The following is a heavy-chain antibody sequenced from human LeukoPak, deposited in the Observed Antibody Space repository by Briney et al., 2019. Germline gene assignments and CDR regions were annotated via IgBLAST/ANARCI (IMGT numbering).Heavy chain of an antibody. J-gene: IGHJ6*03. CDR1: GYTFTSYG. V-gene: IGHV1-18*01. CDR2: ISAYNGNT. Sequence: GASVKVSCKASGYTFTSYGISWVRQAPGQGLEWMGWISAYNGNTNYAQKLQGRVTMTTDTSTSTAYMELRSLRSDDTAVYYCARVGKTGRSSHYVDVWGKGTTVTVSS. CDR3: ARVGKTGRSSHYVDV. D-gene: IGHD4-23*01.